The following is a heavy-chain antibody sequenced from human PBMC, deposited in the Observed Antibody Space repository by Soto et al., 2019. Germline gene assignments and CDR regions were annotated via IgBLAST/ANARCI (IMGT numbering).Heavy chain of an antibody. V-gene: IGHV3-30*18. Sequence: GGSLRLSCAASGFTFSSYGMHWVRQAPGKGLEWVAVISYDGSNKYYADSVKGRFTISRDNSKNTLYLQMNSLRAEDTAVYYCAKDGYCSSTSCHRRSYYYGMDVWGQGTTVTVS. CDR1: GFTFSSYG. D-gene: IGHD2-2*01. J-gene: IGHJ6*02. CDR2: ISYDGSNK. CDR3: AKDGYCSSTSCHRRSYYYGMDV.